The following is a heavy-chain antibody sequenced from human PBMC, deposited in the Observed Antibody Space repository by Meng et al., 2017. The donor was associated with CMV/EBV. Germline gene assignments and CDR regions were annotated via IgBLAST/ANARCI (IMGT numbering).Heavy chain of an antibody. Sequence: SAQVSCKASGGTFSSYATSWVRQAPGQGLEWMGEIIPIFGTANYAQKFQGRVTITTDESTSTAYMELSSLRSEDTAVYYCARDPPPYGMDVWGQGTTVTVSS. CDR2: IIPIFGTA. J-gene: IGHJ6*02. CDR3: ARDPPPYGMDV. CDR1: GGTFSSYA. V-gene: IGHV1-69*05.